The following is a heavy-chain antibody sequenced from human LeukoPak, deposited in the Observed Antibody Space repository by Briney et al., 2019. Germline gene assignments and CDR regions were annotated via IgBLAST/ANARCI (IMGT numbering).Heavy chain of an antibody. V-gene: IGHV3-64*02. CDR3: ARGGSSSWAYFDY. CDR2: ISSNGGST. Sequence: GGSLRLSCAASGFTFSSYAMHWVRQAPGKGLEYVSAISSNGGSTYYADSMKGRFTISRDNSKNTLYLQMGSLRAEDMAVYYCARGGSSSWAYFDYWGQGTLVTVSS. D-gene: IGHD6-13*01. CDR1: GFTFSSYA. J-gene: IGHJ4*02.